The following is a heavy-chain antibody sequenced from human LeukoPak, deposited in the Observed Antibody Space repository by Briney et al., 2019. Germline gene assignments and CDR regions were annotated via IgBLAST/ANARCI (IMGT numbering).Heavy chain of an antibody. D-gene: IGHD5-12*01. V-gene: IGHV1-18*01. J-gene: IGHJ4*02. CDR1: GYTFTSYG. CDR3: ARDDLYSGNDYDC. CDR2: ISAYNGNT. Sequence: ASVKVSCKASGYTFTSYGICWVRQAPGQGLEWMGWISAYNGNTNYAQSLQGRVTMTTDTSTSTAYMELRSLRSVDTAVYYCARDDLYSGNDYDCWGQGTLVTVSS.